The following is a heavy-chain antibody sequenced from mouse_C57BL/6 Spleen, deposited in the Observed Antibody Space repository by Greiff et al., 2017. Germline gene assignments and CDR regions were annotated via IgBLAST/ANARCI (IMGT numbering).Heavy chain of an antibody. V-gene: IGHV5-16*01. CDR2: INYDGSST. J-gene: IGHJ4*01. CDR3: ARDADGYLDY. Sequence: EVMLVESEGGLVQPGSSMKLSCTASGFTFSDYYMAWVRQVPEKGLEWVANINYDGSSTYYLDSLKSRFIISRDNAKNILYLQMSSLKSEDTATYYCARDADGYLDYWGQGTSVTVSS. CDR1: GFTFSDYY. D-gene: IGHD2-3*01.